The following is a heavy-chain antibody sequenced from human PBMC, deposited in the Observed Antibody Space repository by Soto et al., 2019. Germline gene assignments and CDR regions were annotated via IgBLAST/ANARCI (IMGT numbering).Heavy chain of an antibody. CDR2: INAGNGNT. V-gene: IGHV1-3*01. CDR3: ARDVIVSITMIVVATGFDY. J-gene: IGHJ4*02. Sequence: ASVKVSCKASGYTFTSYAMHWVRQAPGQRLEWMGWINAGNGNTKYSQKFQGRVTITRDTSARPAYMELSSLRSEDTAVYYCARDVIVSITMIVVATGFDYWGQGTLVTVYS. D-gene: IGHD3-22*01. CDR1: GYTFTSYA.